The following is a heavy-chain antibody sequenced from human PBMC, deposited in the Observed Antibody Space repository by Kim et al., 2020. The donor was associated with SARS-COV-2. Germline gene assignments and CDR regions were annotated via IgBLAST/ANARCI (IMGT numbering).Heavy chain of an antibody. CDR2: INPNSGGT. CDR3: AREGALGYCSSTSCYFPHPRYCSGGSCAGDAFDI. Sequence: ASVKVSCKASGYTFTGYYMHWVRQAPGQGLEWMGWINPNSGGTNYAQKFQGRVTMTRDTSISTAYMELSRLRSDDTAVYYCAREGALGYCSSTSCYFPHPRYCSGGSCAGDAFDIWGQGTMVTVSS. V-gene: IGHV1-2*02. D-gene: IGHD2-2*01. J-gene: IGHJ3*02. CDR1: GYTFTGYY.